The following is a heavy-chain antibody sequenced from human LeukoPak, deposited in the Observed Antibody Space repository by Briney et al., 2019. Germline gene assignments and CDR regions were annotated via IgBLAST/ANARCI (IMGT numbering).Heavy chain of an antibody. CDR3: ARDRRVGYFDSSGYPTNYYYMDV. CDR1: GFTFSSYS. V-gene: IGHV3-21*01. J-gene: IGHJ6*03. Sequence: PGGSLRLSCAASGFTFSSYSMNWVRQAPGKGLEWVSSISSSSSYIYYADSVKGRFTISRDNSKNTLYLQMNSLRAEDTAVYYCARDRRVGYFDSSGYPTNYYYMDVWGKGTTVTISS. CDR2: ISSSSSYI. D-gene: IGHD3-22*01.